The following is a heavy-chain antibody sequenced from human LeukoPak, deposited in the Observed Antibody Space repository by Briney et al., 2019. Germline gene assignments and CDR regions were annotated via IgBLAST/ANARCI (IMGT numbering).Heavy chain of an antibody. CDR1: GYTFTGYY. CDR2: INPNSGGT. D-gene: IGHD2-2*01. Sequence: GASVKVSCKASGYTFTGYYVHWVRQAPGQGLEWMGWINPNSGGTNYAQKFQGRVTMTRDTSISTAYMELSRLRSDDTAVYYCARGIVVVPAASPYYYYGMDVWGQGTTVTVSS. CDR3: ARGIVVVPAASPYYYYGMDV. J-gene: IGHJ6*02. V-gene: IGHV1-2*02.